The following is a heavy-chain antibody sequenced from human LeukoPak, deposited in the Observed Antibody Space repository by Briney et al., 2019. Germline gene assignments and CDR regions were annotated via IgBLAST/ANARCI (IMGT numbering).Heavy chain of an antibody. V-gene: IGHV3-74*01. CDR3: AREYSSSWEGWFDP. CDR1: GFIFSNYW. CDR2: INGDGSSV. D-gene: IGHD6-13*01. J-gene: IGHJ5*02. Sequence: GGSLRLSCAASGFIFSNYWMHWVRQAPGKGLVWVSRINGDGSSVSYADSVKGRFTISRDNAKNTLYLQMDSLRAEDTAVYYCAREYSSSWEGWFDPWSQGSLVTVSS.